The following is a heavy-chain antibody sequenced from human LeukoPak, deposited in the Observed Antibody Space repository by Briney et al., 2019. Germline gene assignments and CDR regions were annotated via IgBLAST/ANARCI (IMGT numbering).Heavy chain of an antibody. D-gene: IGHD3-10*01. CDR3: ASYGSGSYSLDY. Sequence: GGSLRLSCAASGIIFSSYSMNWVRQAPGKGLEWVSSISSSSSYIYYADSVKGRFTISRDNAKNSLYLQMNSLRAEDTAVYYCASYGSGSYSLDYWGQGTLVTVSS. CDR2: ISSSSSYI. CDR1: GIIFSSYS. V-gene: IGHV3-21*01. J-gene: IGHJ4*02.